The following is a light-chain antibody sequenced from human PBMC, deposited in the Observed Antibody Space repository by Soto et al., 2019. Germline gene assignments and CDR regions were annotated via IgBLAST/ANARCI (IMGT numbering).Light chain of an antibody. CDR2: KVS. V-gene: IGKV2-30*01. CDR1: QSLIYSNGYSY. J-gene: IGKJ5*01. CDR3: MQGTHWPIT. Sequence: DIVMTQSPLSLPVSPGEPASISCRSSQSLIYSNGYSYLDWFQQRPGRSPRRLIYKVSNRDSGVPARFSGSGSGTDFALKISRVEAEDVGVYYCMQGTHWPITFGQGTRLENK.